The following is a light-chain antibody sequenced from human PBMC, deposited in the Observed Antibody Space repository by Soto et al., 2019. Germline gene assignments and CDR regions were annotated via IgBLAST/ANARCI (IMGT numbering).Light chain of an antibody. J-gene: IGLJ3*02. V-gene: IGLV1-47*02. CDR3: ASWGDSLFGWV. CDR2: SNT. CDR1: SSNIATNY. Sequence: QYVLTHPRSVSWTPGHRVGISCSGGSSNIATNYVYWYQVLPGTAPNLVIFSNTIRPPRVPDRFSGSKSGASASLVISGLRSDDEADYLCASWGDSLFGWVFGGGTKVTVL.